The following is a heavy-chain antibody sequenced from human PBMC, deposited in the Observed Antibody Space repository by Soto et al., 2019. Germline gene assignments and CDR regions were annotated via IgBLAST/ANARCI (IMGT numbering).Heavy chain of an antibody. CDR2: ISYDGSNK. CDR3: AKDNGSGCDWLRVGDASDI. Sequence: QVQLVESGGGVVQPGRSLRLSCAASGFTFSSYGMHGVRQAPGKGLGWGAVISYDGSNKYYADSVKGRLTISRDNSKNTLYLQMNSLRGEDTAVYYCAKDNGSGCDWLRVGDASDIWGQGTMVTVSS. CDR1: GFTFSSYG. V-gene: IGHV3-30*18. D-gene: IGHD5-12*01. J-gene: IGHJ3*02.